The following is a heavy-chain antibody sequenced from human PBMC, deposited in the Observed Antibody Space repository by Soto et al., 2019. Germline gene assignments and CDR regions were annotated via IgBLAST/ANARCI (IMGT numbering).Heavy chain of an antibody. Sequence: QVQLVESGGGVVQPGKSLRLSCAASGFTFSTYGIHWVRQAPGKGLEWVALISYDGGSKYYGDSVKGRFIISRDNSHNTVSLQMNSLRSDDTAVYFCAKVQLAMTVVVADYFDSWGQVTLVTVSS. CDR2: ISYDGGSK. J-gene: IGHJ4*02. V-gene: IGHV3-30*18. CDR3: AKVQLAMTVVVADYFDS. CDR1: GFTFSTYG. D-gene: IGHD3-22*01.